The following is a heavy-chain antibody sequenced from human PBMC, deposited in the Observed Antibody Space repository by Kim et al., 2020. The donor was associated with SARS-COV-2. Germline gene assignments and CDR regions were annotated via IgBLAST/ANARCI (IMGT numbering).Heavy chain of an antibody. CDR1: GFVFSTYS. D-gene: IGHD3-22*01. Sequence: GGSLRLSCAASGFVFSTYSVNWVRQAPGKGLEWVSRITGTSSYIYYANSVKGRFTISRDNAKKSLYLQMTSLRAEDTAVYYCARDMGYYDSRGTDYYGL. J-gene: IGHJ6*01. CDR3: ARDMGYYDSRGTDYYGL. V-gene: IGHV3-21*01. CDR2: ITGTSSYI.